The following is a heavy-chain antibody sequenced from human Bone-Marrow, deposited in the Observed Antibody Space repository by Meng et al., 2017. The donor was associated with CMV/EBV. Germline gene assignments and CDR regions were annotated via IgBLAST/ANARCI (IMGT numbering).Heavy chain of an antibody. CDR3: ARGGYSSSSVETA. J-gene: IGHJ4*02. CDR2: IYYSGST. V-gene: IGHV4-59*01. CDR1: GGSINSYY. Sequence: ESLKISCTVSGGSINSYYWSWIRQPPGKGLEWSGYIYYSGSTNYNPSLESRVTISIDTSKNQFSLKLTSVTAADTAVYYCARGGYSSSSVETAWGQGTRVTVSS. D-gene: IGHD6-6*01.